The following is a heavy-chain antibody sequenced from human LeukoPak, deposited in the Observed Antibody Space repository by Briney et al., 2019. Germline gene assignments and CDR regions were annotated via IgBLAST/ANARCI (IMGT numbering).Heavy chain of an antibody. V-gene: IGHV4-38-2*02. D-gene: IGHD3-16*02. CDR1: GYSISSGYY. J-gene: IGHJ4*02. CDR2: IYHSGST. CDR3: ARGYYDYVWGSYRHAPYYFDY. Sequence: SETLSLTCTVSGYSISSGYYWGWIRQPPVKGLEWIGSIYHSGSTYYNPSLKSRVTISVDTSKNQFSLKLSSVTAADTAVYYCARGYYDYVWGSYRHAPYYFDYWGQGTLVTVSS.